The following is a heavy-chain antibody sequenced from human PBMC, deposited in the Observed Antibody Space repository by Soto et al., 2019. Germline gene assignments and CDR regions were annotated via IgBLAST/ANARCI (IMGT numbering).Heavy chain of an antibody. CDR2: IYWDDDK. CDR1: VFSLSTSGVV. J-gene: IGHJ4*02. D-gene: IGHD1-26*01. Sequence: QITLKESGPTLVKPTQTLTLTCTFSVFSLSTSGVVVRCIRHPPGKALEWLTLIYWDDDKRSTPFLKSRLTLTKDTSRNKGVRTLTILDAVDTATYYFALRSGSYFEYWGKGPLLTVSS. CDR3: ALRSGSYFEY. V-gene: IGHV2-5*02.